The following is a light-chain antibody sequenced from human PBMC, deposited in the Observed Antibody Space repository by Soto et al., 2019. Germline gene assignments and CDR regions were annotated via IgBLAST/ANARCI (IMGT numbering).Light chain of an antibody. Sequence: EIVMTQSPATLSVSPGERATLSCRASQSVSSNLAWYQQKPGQAPRLLIYGASTRATGLPARFSGTGSGTEFTLTISSLQSEDFAVYYCQQYNNWPHTSGQGTKLEIK. CDR3: QQYNNWPHT. J-gene: IGKJ2*01. CDR2: GAS. CDR1: QSVSSN. V-gene: IGKV3-15*01.